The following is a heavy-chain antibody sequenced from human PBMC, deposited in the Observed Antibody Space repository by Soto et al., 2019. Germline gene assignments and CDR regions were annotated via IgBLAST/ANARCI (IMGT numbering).Heavy chain of an antibody. CDR2: INHSGST. CDR1: GGSFSGYY. CDR3: ARSPVLTGYYMG. V-gene: IGHV4-34*01. Sequence: SETLSLTCAVYGGSFSGYYWSWIRQPPGKGLEWIGEINHSGSTNYNPSLKSRVTISVDTSKNQFSLKLSSVTAADTAVYYCARSPVLTGYYMGWGQGTLVTVS. D-gene: IGHD3-9*01. J-gene: IGHJ4*02.